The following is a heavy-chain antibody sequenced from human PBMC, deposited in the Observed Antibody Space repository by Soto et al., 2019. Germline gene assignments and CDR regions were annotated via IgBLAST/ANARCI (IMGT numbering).Heavy chain of an antibody. V-gene: IGHV3-48*03. CDR3: AKRLGSGWYGYGMDV. J-gene: IGHJ6*02. Sequence: GGSLRLSCAASGFTFSSYEMNWVRQAPGKGLEWVSYISSSGSTIYYADSVKGRFTISRDNAKNSLYLQMNSLRAEDTAVYYCAKRLGSGWYGYGMDVWGQGTTVTVSS. CDR2: ISSSGSTI. D-gene: IGHD6-19*01. CDR1: GFTFSSYE.